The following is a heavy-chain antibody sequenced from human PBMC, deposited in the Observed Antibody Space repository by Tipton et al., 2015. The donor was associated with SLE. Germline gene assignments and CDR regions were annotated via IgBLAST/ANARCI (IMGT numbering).Heavy chain of an antibody. Sequence: SLRLSCAASGFTFSSYSMNWVRQAPGKGLEWVSSISSSSSYIYYADSVKGRFTISRDNAKNSLYLQMNSLRAEDTAVYYCARGVEAGYGFWFDPWGQGTLVTVSS. D-gene: IGHD3-9*01. J-gene: IGHJ5*02. CDR2: ISSSSSYI. CDR1: GFTFSSYS. V-gene: IGHV3-21*01. CDR3: ARGVEAGYGFWFDP.